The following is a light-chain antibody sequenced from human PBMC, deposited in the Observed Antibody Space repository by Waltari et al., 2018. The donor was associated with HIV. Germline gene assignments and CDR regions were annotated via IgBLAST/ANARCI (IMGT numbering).Light chain of an antibody. CDR2: EVV. CDR1: DTDHYD. V-gene: IGLV2-14*01. CDR3: TSYISSAIPV. J-gene: IGLJ2*01. Sequence: QSALSQPASVSGSPVQSITLSCTGTDTDHYDVSWYQHRPGKAPKVIIFEVVNRPSGVSNRFSGSRSGNTASLTISGLLAEDEADYFCTSYISSAIPVFGGGTKVTVL.